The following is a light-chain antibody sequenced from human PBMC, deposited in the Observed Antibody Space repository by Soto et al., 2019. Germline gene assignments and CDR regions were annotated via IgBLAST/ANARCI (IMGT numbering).Light chain of an antibody. CDR2: LNSDGSH. Sequence: QLVLTQSPSASASLGASVKLTCTLSSGHSSYAIAWHQQQPEKGPRYLMKLNSDGSHSKGDGIPDRFSGSSSGAERYLTISRLQSADEADYYCQTWGTGILVFGGGTQLTVL. V-gene: IGLV4-69*01. CDR1: SGHSSYA. CDR3: QTWGTGILV. J-gene: IGLJ2*01.